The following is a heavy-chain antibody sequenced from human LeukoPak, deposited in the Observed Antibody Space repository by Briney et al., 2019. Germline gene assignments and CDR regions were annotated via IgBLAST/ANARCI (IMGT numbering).Heavy chain of an antibody. Sequence: SVKVSCKASGGTFSSYAISWVRQAPGQGLEWMGGIIPTFGTANYAQKFQGRVTITADESTSTAYMELSSLRSEDTAVYYCARDEGPSGSYHYWGQGTLVTVSS. J-gene: IGHJ4*02. D-gene: IGHD1-26*01. CDR2: IIPTFGTA. CDR1: GGTFSSYA. V-gene: IGHV1-69*13. CDR3: ARDEGPSGSYHY.